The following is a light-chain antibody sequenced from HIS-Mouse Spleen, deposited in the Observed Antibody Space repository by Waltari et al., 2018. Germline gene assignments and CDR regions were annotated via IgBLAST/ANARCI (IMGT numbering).Light chain of an antibody. CDR1: QSVSSSY. V-gene: IGKV3-20*01. J-gene: IGKJ2*01. CDR3: QQYGSSPRT. Sequence: EIVLTQDPGTLSVSPGERATLSGRACQSVSSSYLAWYQQKPGPAPRLLIYGASSRATGIPDRFSGSVSGTDFTLTISRREPEDFAVYYCQQYGSSPRTFGQGTKLEIK. CDR2: GAS.